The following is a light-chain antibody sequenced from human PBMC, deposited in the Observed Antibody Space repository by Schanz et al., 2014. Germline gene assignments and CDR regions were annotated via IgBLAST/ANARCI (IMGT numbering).Light chain of an antibody. J-gene: IGLJ1*01. CDR2: EGS. CDR3: SSYRRTATVAV. CDR1: SSDVGSYNL. V-gene: IGLV2-14*02. Sequence: QSALTQPASVSGSPGQSITISCTGTSSDVGSYNLVSWYQQHPGKAPKLMIYEGSKRPSGVSNRFSGSKSGNTASLTISGLQAEDEADYYCSSYRRTATVAVFGTGTKLTVL.